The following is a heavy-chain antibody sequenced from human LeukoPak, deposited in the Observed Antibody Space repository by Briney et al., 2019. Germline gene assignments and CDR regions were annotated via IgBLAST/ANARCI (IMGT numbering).Heavy chain of an antibody. CDR2: ISGSGGST. CDR3: ARDRIRCSGGSCFDAFDI. Sequence: GGSLRLSCAASGFTFSSYAMSWVRQAPGKGLEWVSAISGSGGSTYYADSVKGRFTISRDNSKNTLYLQMNSLRAEDTAVYYCARDRIRCSGGSCFDAFDIWGQGTMVTVSS. D-gene: IGHD2-15*01. CDR1: GFTFSSYA. J-gene: IGHJ3*02. V-gene: IGHV3-23*01.